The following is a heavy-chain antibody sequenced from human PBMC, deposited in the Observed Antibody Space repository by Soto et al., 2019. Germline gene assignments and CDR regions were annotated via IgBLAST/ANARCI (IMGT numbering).Heavy chain of an antibody. D-gene: IGHD6-13*01. V-gene: IGHV3-23*01. J-gene: IGHJ4*02. CDR1: GFTFSSYA. CDR2: ISGSGGST. Sequence: PGGSLRLSCAASGFTFSSYAMSWVRQAPGKGLEWVSAISGSGGSTYYADSVRGRFTISRDNSKNTLYLQMNSLRAEDTAVYYCAKKLEGPAVQQQLAPFDYWGQGTLVTVSS. CDR3: AKKLEGPAVQQQLAPFDY.